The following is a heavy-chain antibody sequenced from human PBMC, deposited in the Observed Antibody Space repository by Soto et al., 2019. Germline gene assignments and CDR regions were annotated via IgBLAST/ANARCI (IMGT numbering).Heavy chain of an antibody. CDR3: ARHVFCSGGSCYVRYFDY. D-gene: IGHD2-15*01. V-gene: IGHV4-39*01. J-gene: IGHJ4*02. Sequence: QLQLQESGPGLVKPSETLSLTCTVSGGSISSSSYYWGWIRQPPGKGLGWIGSIYYSGSTYYNPSLKSRVTISVDTSKTQFSLKLSSVTAADTAVYYCARHVFCSGGSCYVRYFDYWGQGTLVTVSS. CDR1: GGSISSSSYY. CDR2: IYYSGST.